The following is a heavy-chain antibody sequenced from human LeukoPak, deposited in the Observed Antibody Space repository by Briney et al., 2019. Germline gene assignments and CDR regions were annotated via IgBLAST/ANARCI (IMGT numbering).Heavy chain of an antibody. CDR1: GGSISSGGYY. CDR3: ARTYGDPRRGYFDY. CDR2: IYYSGST. V-gene: IGHV4-31*03. Sequence: PSETLSLTCTVSGGSISSGGYYWSWIRQHPGKGLEWIGYIYYSGSTYYNPSLKSRLTISVDTSKNQFSLNLSSVTAADTAVYYCARTYGDPRRGYFDYWGQGTLVTVSS. D-gene: IGHD4-17*01. J-gene: IGHJ4*02.